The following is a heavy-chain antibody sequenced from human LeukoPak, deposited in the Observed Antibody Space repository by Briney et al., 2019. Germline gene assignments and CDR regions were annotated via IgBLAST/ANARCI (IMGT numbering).Heavy chain of an antibody. Sequence: GGSLRLSCAASGFTISNYPMHWVRQAPGKGLEWVAVISYDGSDKYYADSVKGRFTISRDNSKNTLYLQISSLRAEDTAVFYCARVSSSHKRYYYYYALDVWGQGTTVAVSS. CDR1: GFTISNYP. CDR3: ARVSSSHKRYYYYYALDV. CDR2: ISYDGSDK. J-gene: IGHJ6*02. V-gene: IGHV3-30*04. D-gene: IGHD6-13*01.